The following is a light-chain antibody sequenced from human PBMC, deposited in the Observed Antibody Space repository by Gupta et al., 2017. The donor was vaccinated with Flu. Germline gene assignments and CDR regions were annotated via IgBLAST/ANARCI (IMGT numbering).Light chain of an antibody. CDR2: GAS. Sequence: EVLLAQSPATVSLSPGDRATLSCRASRSIDSSYLAWSQQKPGQAPRLLIYGASRRATGIADRFRGSGSGTGFTLTINSLEPEDFALYYCQQYARSPYTFGQGTKVEI. V-gene: IGKV3-20*01. J-gene: IGKJ2*01. CDR3: QQYARSPYT. CDR1: RSIDSSY.